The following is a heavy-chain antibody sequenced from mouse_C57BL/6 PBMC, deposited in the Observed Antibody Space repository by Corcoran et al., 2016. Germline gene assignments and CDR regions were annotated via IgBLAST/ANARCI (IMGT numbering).Heavy chain of an antibody. V-gene: IGHV1-76*01. Sequence: QVQLKQSGAELVRPGASVKLSCKASGYTFTDYYINWVKQRPGQGLEWIARIYPGSGNTYYNEKFKGKATLTAEKSSSTAYMQLSSLTSEDSAVYFYARWRGYPFFDYWGQGTTLTVSS. CDR3: ARWRGYPFFDY. CDR1: GYTFTDYY. J-gene: IGHJ2*01. D-gene: IGHD2-2*01. CDR2: IYPGSGNT.